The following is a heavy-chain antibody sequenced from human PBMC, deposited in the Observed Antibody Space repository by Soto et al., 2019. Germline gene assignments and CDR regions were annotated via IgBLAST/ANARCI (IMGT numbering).Heavy chain of an antibody. V-gene: IGHV3-66*01. CDR1: GFTVSSNY. CDR3: ARDKVEYSSGMSSGIFDY. Sequence: GGSLRLSCATSGFTVSSNYMSWVRQAPGKGLEWVSVIYSGGSTYYAGSVKGRFTISRDNSKNTLYLQMNSLRAEDTAVYYCARDKVEYSSGMSSGIFDYWGQGTLVTVSS. D-gene: IGHD6-19*01. CDR2: IYSGGST. J-gene: IGHJ4*02.